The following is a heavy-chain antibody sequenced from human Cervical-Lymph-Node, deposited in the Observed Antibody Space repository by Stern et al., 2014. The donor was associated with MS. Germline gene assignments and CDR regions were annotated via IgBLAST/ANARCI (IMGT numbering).Heavy chain of an antibody. Sequence: QVQLQESGPGLLRPSETLSLTCNVSGASITSHFWSWIRHPPGKGLEWIGYIYYRGTTNYNASLKGRVAISIATSKTQFSLRLSSVTPADTAVYYCARATDLWGQGALVTVSS. J-gene: IGHJ5*02. CDR1: GASITSHF. CDR3: ARATDL. V-gene: IGHV4-59*11. CDR2: IYYRGTT.